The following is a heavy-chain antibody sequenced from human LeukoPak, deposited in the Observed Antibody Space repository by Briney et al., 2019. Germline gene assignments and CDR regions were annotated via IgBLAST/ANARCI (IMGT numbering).Heavy chain of an antibody. CDR3: ARVQLTTVTGYFDY. CDR2: IYTSGST. V-gene: IGHV4-4*07. J-gene: IGHJ4*02. D-gene: IGHD4-17*01. Sequence: SETLSLTCSVSGGSISSYYWSWIRQPAGKGLEWIGRIYTSGSTNYNPSLKSRVTMSVDTSKDQISLNLSSVTAADTAVYYCARVQLTTVTGYFDYWGQGTLVTVSS. CDR1: GGSISSYY.